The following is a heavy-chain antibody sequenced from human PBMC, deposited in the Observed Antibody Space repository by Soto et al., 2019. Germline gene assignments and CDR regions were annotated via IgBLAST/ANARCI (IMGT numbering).Heavy chain of an antibody. CDR2: IGTAGDT. CDR1: GFTFSSYD. CDR3: ARADNRLSSRGYYYYYYGMDV. J-gene: IGHJ6*02. D-gene: IGHD6-13*01. V-gene: IGHV3-13*01. Sequence: EVQLVESGGGLVQPGGSLRLSCAASGFTFSSYDMHWVRQATGKGLEWVSAIGTAGDTYYPGSVKGRFTISRENAKNSLYLQMNSLRAEDTAVYYCARADNRLSSRGYYYYYYGMDVWGQGTTVTVSS.